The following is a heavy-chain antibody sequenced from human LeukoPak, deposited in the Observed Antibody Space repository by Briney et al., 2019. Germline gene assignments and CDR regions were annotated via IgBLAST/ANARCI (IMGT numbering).Heavy chain of an antibody. CDR2: IDPNSGGT. J-gene: IGHJ4*02. D-gene: IGHD6-13*01. CDR3: AVQQLVGAAHDY. Sequence: ASVKVSCKASAYTFTGYYMNCVRQAPGQGLEWVGWIDPNSGGTNYAQKFQGRVTMTRNTSISTAYMELSSLRSEATAVYYCAVQQLVGAAHDYWGQGTLVTVSS. CDR1: AYTFTGYY. V-gene: IGHV1-2*02.